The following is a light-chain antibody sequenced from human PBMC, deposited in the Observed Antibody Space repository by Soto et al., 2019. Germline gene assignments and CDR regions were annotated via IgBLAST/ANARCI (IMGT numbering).Light chain of an antibody. Sequence: QSALTQPPSASGSPGQSVTISCTGTSSDVGGYNYVSWYQQHPGEAPKVMIYEVTKRPSGVPDRFSGSKSDNTASLTVSGLQAEDEADYYCSSYAGNTVVFGGGTKLTVL. J-gene: IGLJ2*01. CDR2: EVT. CDR3: SSYAGNTVV. V-gene: IGLV2-8*01. CDR1: SSDVGGYNY.